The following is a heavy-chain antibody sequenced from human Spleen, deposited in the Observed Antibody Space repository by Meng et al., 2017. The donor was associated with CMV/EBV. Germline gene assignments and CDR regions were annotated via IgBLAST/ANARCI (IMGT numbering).Heavy chain of an antibody. CDR2: IKGKTDGATT. V-gene: IGHV3-15*01. CDR3: TTDYFDFSRGYEGYFDN. D-gene: IGHD3-3*01. J-gene: IGHJ4*02. Sequence: GESLKISCSASGFTFSNAWMNWVRQAPGKGLEWVGRIKGKTDGATTDYVEPVKGRFIISRDDSKNTLYLQMNSLKTEDTAVYYCTTDYFDFSRGYEGYFDNWGQGTLVTVSS. CDR1: GFTFSNAW.